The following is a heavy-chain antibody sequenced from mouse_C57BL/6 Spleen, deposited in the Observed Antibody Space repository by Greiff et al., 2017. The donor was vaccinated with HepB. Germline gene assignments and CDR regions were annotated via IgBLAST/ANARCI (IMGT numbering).Heavy chain of an antibody. J-gene: IGHJ2*01. CDR1: GYTFTSYW. CDR3: ARSNDGY. D-gene: IGHD2-3*01. V-gene: IGHV1-59*01. Sequence: QVQLQQPGAELVRPGTSVKLSCKASGYTFTSYWMHWVKQRPGQGLEWIGVIDPSDSYTNYNQKFKGNATLTVDTSSSTAYMQLSSLTSEDSAVYYCARSNDGYWGQGTTLTVSS. CDR2: IDPSDSYT.